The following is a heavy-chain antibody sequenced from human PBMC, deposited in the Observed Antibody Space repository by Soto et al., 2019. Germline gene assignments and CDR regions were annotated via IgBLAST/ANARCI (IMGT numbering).Heavy chain of an antibody. CDR2: IYYSGST. Sequence: SETLSLTCTVSGGSISSYYWSWIRQPPGKGLEWIGYIYYSGSTNYNPSLKSRVTISVDTSKNQFSLKLSSVTAADTAVYYCARTIFGVVNNWFDPWGQGTLVTVSS. J-gene: IGHJ5*02. CDR1: GGSISSYY. V-gene: IGHV4-59*01. CDR3: ARTIFGVVNNWFDP. D-gene: IGHD3-3*01.